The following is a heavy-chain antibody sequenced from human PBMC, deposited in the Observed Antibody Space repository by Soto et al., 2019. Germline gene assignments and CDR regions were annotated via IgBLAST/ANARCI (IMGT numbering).Heavy chain of an antibody. Sequence: EVQLLESGGGLVQPGGSLRLSCAASGFTFSSYAMSWVRQAPGKGLEWVSAISGSGGSTYSADSVNGRFTISRDNSKNTLYLQMISLRAEDTAVYYCVKDPRIAARPDYYYGMDVWGHGTTVTVS. D-gene: IGHD6-6*01. J-gene: IGHJ6*02. V-gene: IGHV3-23*01. CDR1: GFTFSSYA. CDR2: ISGSGGST. CDR3: VKDPRIAARPDYYYGMDV.